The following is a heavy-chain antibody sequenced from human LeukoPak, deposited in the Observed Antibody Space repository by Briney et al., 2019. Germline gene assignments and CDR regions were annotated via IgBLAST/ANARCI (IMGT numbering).Heavy chain of an antibody. V-gene: IGHV4-39*02. CDR3: AREHEGVYYFDY. CDR1: GGSISSSRHY. CDR2: IYYSGST. Sequence: PSETLSLTCTVSGGSISSSRHYWGWIRQPPGKGLEWIGSIYYSGSTSYNPSLKSRVTISVDTSKNQFSLKLSSVTAADTAVYYRAREHEGVYYFDYWGQGTLVTVSS. J-gene: IGHJ4*02.